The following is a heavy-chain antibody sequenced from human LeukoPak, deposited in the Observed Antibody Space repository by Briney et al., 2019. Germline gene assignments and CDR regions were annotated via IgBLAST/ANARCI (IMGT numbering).Heavy chain of an antibody. CDR1: GGTFSGYY. Sequence: PSETLSLTCAVYGGTFSGYYWSWIRQPPGKGLEWLGEINHSGSTNFNPSLKSRVTISVDTSKNHYSLKLSSVTAADTAVYYCARSRVGEQLATDFDYWGQGTLVTVSS. CDR3: ARSRVGEQLATDFDY. V-gene: IGHV4-34*01. D-gene: IGHD6-13*01. J-gene: IGHJ4*02. CDR2: INHSGST.